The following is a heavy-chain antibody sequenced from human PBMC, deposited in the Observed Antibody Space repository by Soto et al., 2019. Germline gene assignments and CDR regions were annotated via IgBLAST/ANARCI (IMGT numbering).Heavy chain of an antibody. CDR3: VRGGSGARAFDF. D-gene: IGHD3-16*01. CDR2: IWDDGIKK. J-gene: IGHJ3*01. Sequence: QVQLVESGGGVVQPGRSLRLSCAASGFTFSHYAFHWIRQAPGKGLEWVAVIWDDGIKKFYPDSVRGRFTISRNDSGNTVFLQMNSLTAEDTAIYYCVRGGSGARAFDFWGQGTMVTVSS. CDR1: GFTFSHYA. V-gene: IGHV3-33*01.